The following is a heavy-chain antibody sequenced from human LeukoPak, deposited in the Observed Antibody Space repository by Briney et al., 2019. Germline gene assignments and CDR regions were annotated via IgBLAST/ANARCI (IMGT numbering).Heavy chain of an antibody. V-gene: IGHV3-7*04. CDR2: IKRDGSET. CDR3: ARDAGTFDWSGGYFDC. CDR1: GFTFSSYA. J-gene: IGHJ4*02. D-gene: IGHD3-9*01. Sequence: EPGGSLRLSCAASGFTFSSYAMSWVRQAPGKGLEWVGNIKRDGSETHYVDSVKGRFTISRDNAKNSLYLQMNSLRAEDTAVYYCARDAGTFDWSGGYFDCWGQGTLVTVSS.